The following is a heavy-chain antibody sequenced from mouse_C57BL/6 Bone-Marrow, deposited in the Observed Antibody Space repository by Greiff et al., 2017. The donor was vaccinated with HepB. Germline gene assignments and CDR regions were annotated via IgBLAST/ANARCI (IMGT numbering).Heavy chain of an antibody. V-gene: IGHV2-2*01. CDR3: ARKAYYGNYGGKIGYFDV. D-gene: IGHD2-10*01. CDR1: GFSLTSYG. J-gene: IGHJ1*03. CDR2: IWSGGST. Sequence: QVQLKQSGPGLVQPSQSLSITCTVSGFSLTSYGVHWVRQSPGKGLEWLGVIWSGGSTDYNAAFISRLSISKDNSKSQVFFKMNSLQADDTAIYYCARKAYYGNYGGKIGYFDVWGTGTTVTVSS.